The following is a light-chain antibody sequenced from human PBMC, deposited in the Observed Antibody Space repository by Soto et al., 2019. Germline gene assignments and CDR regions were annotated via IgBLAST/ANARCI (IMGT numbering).Light chain of an antibody. V-gene: IGLV2-23*03. CDR3: CSYAGSSTFV. J-gene: IGLJ7*01. CDR1: SSDVGSYNL. Sequence: QSALTQPASVSGSPGQSITISCTGTSSDVGSYNLVSWYQQHPGKAPKLMIYEGSKRPSGVSNRFSGSKSGNMASLTISGLQAEDEADYYCCSYAGSSTFVFGGGTQLTVL. CDR2: EGS.